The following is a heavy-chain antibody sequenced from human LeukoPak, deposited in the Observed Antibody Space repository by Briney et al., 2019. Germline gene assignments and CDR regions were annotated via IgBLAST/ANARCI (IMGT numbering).Heavy chain of an antibody. CDR2: ISSGSAYT. J-gene: IGHJ4*02. D-gene: IGHD1-26*01. Sequence: GGSLRVSCTASGFTFTDSYMSWIRQAPGKGLEWVSYISSGSAYTKYADSVKGRFTISRDNSKNSVFLQMNSLRAEDTALYYCARPHSGSSLGVVDCWGQGTLVTVSS. CDR3: ARPHSGSSLGVVDC. V-gene: IGHV3-11*03. CDR1: GFTFTDSY.